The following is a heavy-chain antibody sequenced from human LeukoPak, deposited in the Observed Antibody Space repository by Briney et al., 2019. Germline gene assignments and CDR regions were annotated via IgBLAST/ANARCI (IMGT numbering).Heavy chain of an antibody. CDR3: AKGKYSYGSTTFDY. CDR2: ISGSGGST. D-gene: IGHD5-18*01. V-gene: IGHV3-23*01. CDR1: GFTFSSYA. J-gene: IGHJ4*02. Sequence: GGSLRLSCAASGFTFSSYAMSWVRQAPGKGLEWVSAISGSGGSTYYADSVKGRFTISRDNSKNTLYLQMKSMRAEDTAVYYCAKGKYSYGSTTFDYWGQGTLVTVSS.